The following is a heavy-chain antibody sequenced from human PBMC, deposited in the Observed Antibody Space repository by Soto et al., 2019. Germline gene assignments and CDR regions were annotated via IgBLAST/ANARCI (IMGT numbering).Heavy chain of an antibody. CDR1: GFPFSSYA. J-gene: IGHJ5*02. D-gene: IGHD3-16*01. V-gene: IGHV3-23*01. CDR2: ISGSGGST. CDR3: ANLQCLRFWGSWGDP. Sequence: WSLRLSCAASGFPFSSYAMSWVRQAPGKGLEWVSAISGSGGSTYYADSVKGRFTISRDNSKNTLYLQMNSLRAEDTAVYYWANLQCLRFWGSWGDPWGHGTRVTCCS.